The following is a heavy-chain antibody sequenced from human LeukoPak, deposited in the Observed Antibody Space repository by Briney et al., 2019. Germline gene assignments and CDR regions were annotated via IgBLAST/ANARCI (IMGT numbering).Heavy chain of an antibody. CDR2: IKQDGSEK. CDR1: GFTFSNLW. V-gene: IGHV3-7*03. D-gene: IGHD6-13*01. CDR3: AASTAAAGTD. Sequence: GGSLRLSCAASGFTFSNLWMSWVRQAPGKGLKWVANIKQDGSEKYYVDSVKGRFTISRDNAQNSLYLQMNSLRAEDTAIYYCAASTAAAGTDWGQGTLVTVSS. J-gene: IGHJ4*02.